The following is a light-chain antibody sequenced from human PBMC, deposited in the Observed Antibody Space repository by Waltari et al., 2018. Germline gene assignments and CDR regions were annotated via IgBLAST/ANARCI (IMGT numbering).Light chain of an antibody. V-gene: IGKV3-20*01. CDR1: QGVGTY. CDR3: QKYDFLPAT. CDR2: HTS. J-gene: IGKJ1*01. Sequence: EIVLTHSPGTLSLSPGERATLSCRASQGVGTYLAWYQQRLGQAPRLLLSHTSIRATGIPDRFSGSGYGTDFSLTISRLEPEDFAVYYCQKYDFLPATFGQGTTVEIK.